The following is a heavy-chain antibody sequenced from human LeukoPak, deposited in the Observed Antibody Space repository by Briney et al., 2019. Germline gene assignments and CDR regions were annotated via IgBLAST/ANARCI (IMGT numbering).Heavy chain of an antibody. CDR3: ARDEADRGVYYYYYGMDV. D-gene: IGHD3-10*01. CDR1: GFTFSSYS. CDR2: ISSSSSYI. Sequence: PGGSLRLSCAASGFTFSSYSMNWVRQAPGKGLEWVSSISSSSSYIYYADSVKGRFTISRDNAKNSLYLQMNSLRAEDTAVYYCARDEADRGVYYYYYGMDVWGQGTTVTVSS. J-gene: IGHJ6*02. V-gene: IGHV3-21*01.